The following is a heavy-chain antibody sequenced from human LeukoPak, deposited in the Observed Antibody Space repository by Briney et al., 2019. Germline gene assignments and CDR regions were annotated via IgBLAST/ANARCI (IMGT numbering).Heavy chain of an antibody. CDR3: ARLHITMVRGVIVGAMDV. J-gene: IGHJ6*02. CDR1: GFTFSGYW. Sequence: AGGSLRLPCAATGFTFSGYWMSWVRQAPGKGLEWVANIKEDGSEKYYVDSVRGRFTISRDNAKNSLYMQMNSLRAEDTAVYYCARLHITMVRGVIVGAMDVWGQGTTVTVSS. CDR2: IKEDGSEK. D-gene: IGHD3-10*01. V-gene: IGHV3-7*01.